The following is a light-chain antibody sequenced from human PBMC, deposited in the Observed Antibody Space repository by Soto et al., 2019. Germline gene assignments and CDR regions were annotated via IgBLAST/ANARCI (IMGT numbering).Light chain of an antibody. CDR2: GAS. CDR1: QSVSSN. V-gene: IGKV3-15*01. CDR3: QQYNNWPPKYT. J-gene: IGKJ2*01. Sequence: EIVMTQSPATLSVSPGERETLSCRASQSVSSNLAWYQQKPGQAPRLLIYGASTRATGIPARFSGSGSGTEFTLTISSLQSEDFAVYYCQQYNNWPPKYTFGQGTKVDIK.